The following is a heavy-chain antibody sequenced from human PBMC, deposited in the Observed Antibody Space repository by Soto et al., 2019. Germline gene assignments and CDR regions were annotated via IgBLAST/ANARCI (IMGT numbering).Heavy chain of an antibody. CDR1: GGSINSGGYC. D-gene: IGHD5-18*01. CDR2: ISYGGNT. J-gene: IGHJ4*02. V-gene: IGHV4-31*01. CDR3: SRGILV. Sequence: QVQLQESGPGLVKPSQTLSLTCTVSGGSINSGGYCWSWIRQHPGKGRDWIGCISYGGNTSYNPSLKRPITTAVETSKNQFSLKLTSVTAAATAGYYCSRGILVWGQGALITVSS.